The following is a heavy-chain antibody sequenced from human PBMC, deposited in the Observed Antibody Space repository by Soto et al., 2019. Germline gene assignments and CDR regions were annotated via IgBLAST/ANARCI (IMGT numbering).Heavy chain of an antibody. CDR2: INGDGSST. CDR3: VRDFR. V-gene: IGHV3-74*01. J-gene: IGHJ4*02. Sequence: EVPLVESGGGLVQPGGSLRLSCAASGFPFSNSWMSWVRQAPGKGRVWVSRINGDGSSTNYADSVKGRFTISRDNAMKTLHLQMNSLRVEDKAVYYCVRDFRWGQGTLVTVSS. CDR1: GFPFSNSW.